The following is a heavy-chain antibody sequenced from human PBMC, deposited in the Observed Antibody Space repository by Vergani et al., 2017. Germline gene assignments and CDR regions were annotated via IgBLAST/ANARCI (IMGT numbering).Heavy chain of an antibody. V-gene: IGHV2-26*01. D-gene: IGHD3-9*01. CDR3: ARIRRDYDILTCYYTPYYFDY. CDR1: GFSLSNARMG. J-gene: IGHJ4*02. Sequence: QVTLKESGPVLVKPTETLTLTCTVSGFSLSNARMGVSWIRQPPGKALEWLAHIFSTDEKSYSTSLKNRLTISKDTAKSQVVLTMTNMDPVDTATYYCARIRRDYDILTCYYTPYYFDYWGQGTLVTVSS. CDR2: IFSTDEK.